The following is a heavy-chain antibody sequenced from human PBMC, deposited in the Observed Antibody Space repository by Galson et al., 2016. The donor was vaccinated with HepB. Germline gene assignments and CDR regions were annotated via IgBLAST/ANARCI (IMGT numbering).Heavy chain of an antibody. J-gene: IGHJ4*02. CDR1: GFNFSNHW. CDR2: IKTDGSEK. CDR3: ARDREWHSDY. V-gene: IGHV3-7*03. D-gene: IGHD3-3*01. Sequence: SLRLSCAASGFNFSNHWMNWLRQAPGKGLGWVANIKTDGSEKYYVDSVKGRFTISSDNAKNSVYLQMSSLRAEDTAVYFCARDREWHSDYWVQGTLVTVSS.